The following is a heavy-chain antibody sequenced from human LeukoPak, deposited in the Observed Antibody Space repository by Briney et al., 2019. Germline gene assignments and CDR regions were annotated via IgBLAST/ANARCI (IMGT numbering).Heavy chain of an antibody. V-gene: IGHV3-30*02. CDR1: GFTSSRSG. D-gene: IGHD6-19*01. J-gene: IGHJ4*02. CDR2: IRFDATTK. CDR3: AKALTSGWMGHFDY. Sequence: GGSLRLSCAASGFTSSRSGMHWVRQAPGRGLEWVAFIRFDATTKYYAPSVRGRFTISRDNSKNTLGLQMNSLRAEDTALYYCAKALTSGWMGHFDYWGQGTLVTVSS.